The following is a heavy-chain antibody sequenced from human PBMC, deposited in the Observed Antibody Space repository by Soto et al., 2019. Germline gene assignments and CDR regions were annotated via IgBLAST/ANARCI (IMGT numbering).Heavy chain of an antibody. Sequence: ASVKVSCKASGYTFTSYGISWVRQAPGQGLEWMGWISAYNGNTNYAQKLQGRVTMTTDTSTSTAYMELRSLRSDDTAVYYCARVPQVSWGPDYYYYYMDVWGKGTTVTVSS. V-gene: IGHV1-18*01. CDR1: GYTFTSYG. J-gene: IGHJ6*03. CDR2: ISAYNGNT. CDR3: ARVPQVSWGPDYYYYYMDV. D-gene: IGHD7-27*01.